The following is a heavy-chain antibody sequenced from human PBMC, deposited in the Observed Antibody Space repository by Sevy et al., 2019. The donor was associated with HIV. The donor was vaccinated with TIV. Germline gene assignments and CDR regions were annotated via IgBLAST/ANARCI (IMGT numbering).Heavy chain of an antibody. D-gene: IGHD6-6*01. J-gene: IGHJ6*02. V-gene: IGHV3-30-3*01. CDR3: ARALEYSSSYYYYYYGMDV. CDR1: GFTFSSYA. Sequence: GGSLRLSCAASGFTFSSYAMHWVRQAPGKGLEWVAVISYDGSNKYYADSVKGRFTISRDNSKNTLYLQMNSLRAEDTAVYYCARALEYSSSYYYYYYGMDVWGQGTTVTVSS. CDR2: ISYDGSNK.